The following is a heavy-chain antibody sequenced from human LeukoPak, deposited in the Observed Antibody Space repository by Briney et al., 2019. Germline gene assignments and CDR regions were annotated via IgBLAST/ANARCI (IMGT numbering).Heavy chain of an antibody. Sequence: GGSLRLSCAASGFTFSSYAMTWVRQAPGKGLEWVSGISGSGASTYYAGSVQGRFSISRDNSENTLYLQMNSLRAEDTALYYCAKDFAGSIPDAFDIWGQGTMVTVSS. J-gene: IGHJ3*02. D-gene: IGHD3-3*01. CDR2: ISGSGAST. V-gene: IGHV3-23*01. CDR1: GFTFSSYA. CDR3: AKDFAGSIPDAFDI.